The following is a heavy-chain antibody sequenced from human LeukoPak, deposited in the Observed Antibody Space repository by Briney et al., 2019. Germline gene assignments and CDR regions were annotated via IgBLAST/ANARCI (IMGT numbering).Heavy chain of an antibody. Sequence: GGSLRLSCAASGFTFSSYAMSWVRQAPGKGLEWVSAISGSGGSTYYADSVKGRFTISRDNSKNTLYLQMNSLRAEDTAVYYCAKDAQPTYYYDSSGYYVDYWGQGTLVTVST. V-gene: IGHV3-23*01. CDR3: AKDAQPTYYYDSSGYYVDY. CDR1: GFTFSSYA. CDR2: ISGSGGST. D-gene: IGHD3-22*01. J-gene: IGHJ4*02.